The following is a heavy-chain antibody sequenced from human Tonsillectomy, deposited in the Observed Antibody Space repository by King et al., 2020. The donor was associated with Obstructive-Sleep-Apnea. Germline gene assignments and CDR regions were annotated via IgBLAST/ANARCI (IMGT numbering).Heavy chain of an antibody. Sequence: MQLQESGPGLVKPSGTLSLTCAVSVASISITNWWSWVRQPPGKGLEWIGEIYHSGSTNYNPTLKSRVTISVDKSKNQFSLKLSSVTAADTAVYYCARVTWRPYYYGMDVWGQGTTVTVSS. J-gene: IGHJ6*02. D-gene: IGHD5-24*01. CDR2: IYHSGST. CDR1: VASISITNW. CDR3: ARVTWRPYYYGMDV. V-gene: IGHV4-4*02.